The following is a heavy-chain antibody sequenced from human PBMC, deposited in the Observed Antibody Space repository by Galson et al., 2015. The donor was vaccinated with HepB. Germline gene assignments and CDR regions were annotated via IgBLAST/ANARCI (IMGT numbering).Heavy chain of an antibody. D-gene: IGHD1-14*01. J-gene: IGHJ4*02. V-gene: IGHV3-23*01. CDR2: ISDSGYNT. CDR1: GFTFTNYA. CDR3: AEDLVRDRRMGITEKGAF. Sequence: SLRLSCAASGFTFTNYAMNWVRQPPGKGLEWVSSISDSGYNTDYTDSVKGRFTISRDNSRNTVSLHMNSLRADDTAIYFCAEDLVRDRRMGITEKGAFWGQATLVSVGS.